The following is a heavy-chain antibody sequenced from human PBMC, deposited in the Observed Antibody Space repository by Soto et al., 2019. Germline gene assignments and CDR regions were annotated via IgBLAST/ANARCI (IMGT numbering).Heavy chain of an antibody. CDR2: IYPGNSDA. CDR1: GYSFIDYW. V-gene: IGHV5-51*01. D-gene: IGHD3-22*01. Sequence: LKISCKGSGYSFIDYWIGWVRQMPGQGLEWMGIIYPGNSDARYSPSFQGQVTISADKSISTAYLRWSSLKASDTAMYYCAVWFYSDASGYKGYYFDFWGRGTLVTVSS. CDR3: AVWFYSDASGYKGYYFDF. J-gene: IGHJ4*02.